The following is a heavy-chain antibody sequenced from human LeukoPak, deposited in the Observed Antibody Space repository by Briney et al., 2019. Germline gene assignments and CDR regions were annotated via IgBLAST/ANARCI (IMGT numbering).Heavy chain of an antibody. D-gene: IGHD5/OR15-5a*01. V-gene: IGHV3-23*01. CDR3: AKTLSGRVSENWFDP. Sequence: GGSLRLSCAASGFTFSSYGMSWVRQAPGKGLEWVSAISGSGGSTYYADSVKGRFTISRDNSKNTLYLQMNSLRGEGTALYYCAKTLSGRVSENWFDPWGQGTLVTVSS. J-gene: IGHJ5*02. CDR2: ISGSGGST. CDR1: GFTFSSYG.